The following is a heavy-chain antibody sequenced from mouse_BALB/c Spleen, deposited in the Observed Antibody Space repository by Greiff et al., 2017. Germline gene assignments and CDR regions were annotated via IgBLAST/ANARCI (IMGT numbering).Heavy chain of an antibody. D-gene: IGHD1-1*01. J-gene: IGHJ3*01. V-gene: IGHV1S137*01. Sequence: VKLMESGAELVRPGVSVKISCKGSGYTFTDYAMHWVKQSHAKSLEWIGVISTYYGDASYNQKFKGKATMTVDKSSSTAYMELARLTSEDSAIYYCARDYGSRFAYWGQGTLVTVSA. CDR3: ARDYGSRFAY. CDR2: ISTYYGDA. CDR1: GYTFTDYA.